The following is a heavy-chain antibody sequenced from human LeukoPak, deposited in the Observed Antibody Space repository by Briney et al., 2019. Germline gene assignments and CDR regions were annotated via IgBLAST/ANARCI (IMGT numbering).Heavy chain of an antibody. J-gene: IGHJ6*02. CDR2: FYYSGST. CDR1: GGSISSYY. Sequence: SETLSLTCTVSGGSISSYYWSWIRQPPGKGLEWIGYFYYSGSTNYNPSLKSRVTISVDTSKNQFSLKLSSVTAADTAVYYCARGPYDYGDYVDPTDYYYGMDVWGQGTTVTVSS. CDR3: ARGPYDYGDYVDPTDYYYGMDV. D-gene: IGHD4-17*01. V-gene: IGHV4-59*12.